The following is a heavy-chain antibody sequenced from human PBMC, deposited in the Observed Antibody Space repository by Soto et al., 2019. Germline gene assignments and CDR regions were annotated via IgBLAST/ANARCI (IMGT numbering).Heavy chain of an antibody. CDR1: GYSFTSYW. V-gene: IGHV5-51*01. D-gene: IGHD3-22*01. Sequence: PGESLKISCKGSGYSFTSYWIGWVRQMPGKGLELMGVIYPGDSDIRYSPSFQGQVTISADKSISTAYLQWSSLKASDSAMYFCARHYYYDSSYYYPTNTHLPLDYWGQGTLDTVSS. CDR3: ARHYYYDSSYYYPTNTHLPLDY. CDR2: IYPGDSDI. J-gene: IGHJ4*02.